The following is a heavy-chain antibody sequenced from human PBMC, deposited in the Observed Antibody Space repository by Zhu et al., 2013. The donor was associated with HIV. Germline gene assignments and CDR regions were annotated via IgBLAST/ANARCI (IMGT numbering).Heavy chain of an antibody. D-gene: IGHD3-10*01. V-gene: IGHV1-69*01. Sequence: QVQLVQSGAEVKKPGSSVKVSCKASGGTFSSYAISWVRQAPGQGLEWMGGIIPIFGTANYAQKFQGRVTITADESTSTAYMELSSLRSEDTAVYYCARDRRDSTVGAVWFGVSYYFDYWGQGTLVTVSS. CDR1: GGTFSSYA. J-gene: IGHJ4*02. CDR3: ARDRRDSTVGAVWFGVSYYFDY. CDR2: IIPIFGTA.